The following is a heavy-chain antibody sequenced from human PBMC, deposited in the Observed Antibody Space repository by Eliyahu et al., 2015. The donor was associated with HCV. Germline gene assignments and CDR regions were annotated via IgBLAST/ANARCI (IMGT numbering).Heavy chain of an antibody. CDR1: GVSISSYY. CDR2: MYYRGPT. J-gene: IGHJ6*02. D-gene: IGHD5-18*01. V-gene: IGHV4-59*01. Sequence: QVQLQQSGPGLVKPSETLSLTCTVSGVSISSYYWSWIRQPPGGGLEWLGYMYYRGPTNYDPSLQGRVTISADTSKNQFSLKLSSVTAADTAVYYCARGPHPGPETHSESRYGMDVWGQGTKVTVSS. CDR3: ARGPHPGPETHSESRYGMDV.